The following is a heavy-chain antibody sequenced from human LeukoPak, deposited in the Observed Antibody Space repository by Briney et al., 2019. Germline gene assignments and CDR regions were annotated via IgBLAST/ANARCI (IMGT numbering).Heavy chain of an antibody. Sequence: PSETLSLTCTVSGGSISSYYWSWTRQPPGKGLEWIGYIYYSGSTNYNPSLKSRVTISVDTSKNQFSLKLSSVTAADTAVYYCARGRARDSSGYPNYWGQGTLVTVSS. J-gene: IGHJ4*02. CDR2: IYYSGST. CDR3: ARGRARDSSGYPNY. V-gene: IGHV4-59*01. D-gene: IGHD3-22*01. CDR1: GGSISSYY.